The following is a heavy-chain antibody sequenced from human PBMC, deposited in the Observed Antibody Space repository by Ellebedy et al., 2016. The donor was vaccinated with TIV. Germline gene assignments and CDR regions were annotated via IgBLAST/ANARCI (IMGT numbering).Heavy chain of an antibody. V-gene: IGHV3-7*01. CDR1: GFTFSDNW. CDR3: ARDQGWAYPGSTRFDY. CDR2: IKQDGSEK. Sequence: PGGSLRLSCAASGFTFSDNWMSWVRQAPGKGLEWVANIKQDGSEKWYVDSVKGRFTISRDNAKKSLYLQMSSLRAEDTAVYYCARDQGWAYPGSTRFDYWGQGTLVTVSS. D-gene: IGHD3-10*01. J-gene: IGHJ4*03.